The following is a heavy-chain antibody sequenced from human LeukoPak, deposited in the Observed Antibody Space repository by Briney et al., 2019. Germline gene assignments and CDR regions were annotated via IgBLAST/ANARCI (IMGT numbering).Heavy chain of an antibody. CDR1: GGSFSGYY. D-gene: IGHD2-2*01. CDR2: INHSGST. Sequence: SETLSLTCAVYGGSFSGYYWSWIRQPPGKGLEWIGEINHSGSTNYNPSLKSRVTISVDTSKNQFSLKLSSVTAADTAVYYCARGRSSTSRKGYMGRWFDPWGQGTLVTASS. CDR3: ARGRSSTSRKGYMGRWFDP. V-gene: IGHV4-34*01. J-gene: IGHJ5*02.